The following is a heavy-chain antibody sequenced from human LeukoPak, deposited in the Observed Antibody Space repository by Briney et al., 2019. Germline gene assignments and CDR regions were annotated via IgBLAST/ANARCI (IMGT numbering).Heavy chain of an antibody. CDR3: ARGGSSGWYDWYFDL. D-gene: IGHD6-19*01. CDR1: GGTFISYT. V-gene: IGHV1-69*02. J-gene: IGHJ2*01. Sequence: SVKVSCKASGGTFISYTISWVRQAPGQGLEWMGRIIPILGIANYAQKFQGRVTITADKSTSTAYMELSSLRSEDTAVYYCARGGSSGWYDWYFDLWGRGTLVTVSS. CDR2: IIPILGIA.